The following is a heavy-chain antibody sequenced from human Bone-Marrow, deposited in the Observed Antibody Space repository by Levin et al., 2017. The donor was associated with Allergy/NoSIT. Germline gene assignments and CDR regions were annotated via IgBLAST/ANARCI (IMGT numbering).Heavy chain of an antibody. CDR1: GFTFSSYS. J-gene: IGHJ4*02. Sequence: PGESLKISCAASGFTFSSYSMNWVRQAPGKGLEWVSSISSSSSYIYYADSVKGRFTISRDNAKNSLYLQMNSLRAEDTAVYYCARVTRNCSSTSCYLDYWGQGTLVTVSS. D-gene: IGHD2-2*01. CDR3: ARVTRNCSSTSCYLDY. V-gene: IGHV3-21*01. CDR2: ISSSSSYI.